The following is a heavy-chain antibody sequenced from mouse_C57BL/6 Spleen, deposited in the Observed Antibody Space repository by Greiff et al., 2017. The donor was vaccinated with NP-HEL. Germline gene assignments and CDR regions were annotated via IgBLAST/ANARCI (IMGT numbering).Heavy chain of an antibody. CDR2: INPGSGGT. Sequence: QVQLQQSGAELVRPGTSVKVSCKASGYAFTNYLIEWAKQRPGQGLEWIGVINPGSGGTNYNEKFKGKATLTADKSSSTAYMQLSSLTSEDSAVYFCAREENAMDYWGQGTSVTVSS. CDR1: GYAFTNYL. V-gene: IGHV1-54*01. J-gene: IGHJ4*01. CDR3: AREENAMDY.